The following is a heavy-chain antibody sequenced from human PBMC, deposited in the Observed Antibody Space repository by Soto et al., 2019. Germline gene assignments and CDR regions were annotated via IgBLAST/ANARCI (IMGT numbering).Heavy chain of an antibody. Sequence: SETLSLTCTVSGGSISSYYWSWIRQPPGKGLEWIGYIYYSGSTNYNPSLKSRVTISVYTSNNQFSLKLSSVTAADTAVYYCARTASAVLATNDAFDIWGQGTTVTVSS. D-gene: IGHD6-19*01. CDR3: ARTASAVLATNDAFDI. J-gene: IGHJ3*02. V-gene: IGHV4-59*01. CDR2: IYYSGST. CDR1: GGSISSYY.